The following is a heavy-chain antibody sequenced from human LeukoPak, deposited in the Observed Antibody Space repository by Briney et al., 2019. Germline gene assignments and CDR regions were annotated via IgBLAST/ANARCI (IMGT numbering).Heavy chain of an antibody. CDR2: IYYSGST. CDR1: GVSVSGYY. D-gene: IGHD1-26*01. Sequence: SETLSLTCTVSGVSVSGYYWSWIRQPPGKGLDWIGNIYYSGSTNYNPSLKSRVTISVDTSKNQFSLKLASVTAADTAVYYCARSSGSYYNYYFDYWGQGSLVTVSS. V-gene: IGHV4-59*02. J-gene: IGHJ4*02. CDR3: ARSSGSYYNYYFDY.